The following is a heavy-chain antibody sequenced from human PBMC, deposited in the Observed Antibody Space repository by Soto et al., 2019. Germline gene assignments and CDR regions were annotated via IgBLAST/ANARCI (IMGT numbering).Heavy chain of an antibody. J-gene: IGHJ5*02. D-gene: IGHD2-2*01. CDR1: GYTFTSYG. CDR3: AREARTVVPAANYNWFDP. V-gene: IGHV1-18*01. CDR2: ISAYNGNT. Sequence: QVQLVQSGAEVKKPGASVKVSCKASGYTFTSYGISWVRQAPGQGLEWRGWISAYNGNTNYAQKLQGRVTMTTDTSTSTAYMELRSLRSDDTAVYYCAREARTVVPAANYNWFDPWGQGTLVTVSS.